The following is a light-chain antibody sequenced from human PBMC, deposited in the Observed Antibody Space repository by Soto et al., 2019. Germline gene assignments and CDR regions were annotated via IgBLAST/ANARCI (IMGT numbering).Light chain of an antibody. V-gene: IGKV3-20*01. Sequence: DIVLTQSPGTLSLSPGEGATLSCRASQSVGGTFLAWDQQKGGQAPRLLLHGASNRATGIPDRFSGSGSGTDFTLTISRLEPEDFAVYYCQQYGGSPRTFGQGTKVDIK. CDR2: GAS. J-gene: IGKJ1*01. CDR3: QQYGGSPRT. CDR1: QSVGGTF.